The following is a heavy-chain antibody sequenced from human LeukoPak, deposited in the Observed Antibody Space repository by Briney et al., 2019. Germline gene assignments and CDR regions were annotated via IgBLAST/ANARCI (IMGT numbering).Heavy chain of an antibody. CDR2: INPNSGGT. Sequence: ASVNVSCKASGYTFIGYYMHWVRQAPGQGLEWMGWINPNSGGTNYAQKFQGRVTMTRDTSISAAYMELSGLRSDDTAVYYCARDLGDGYNYSSYWGQGTLVTVSS. V-gene: IGHV1-2*02. CDR1: GYTFIGYY. J-gene: IGHJ4*02. D-gene: IGHD5-24*01. CDR3: ARDLGDGYNYSSY.